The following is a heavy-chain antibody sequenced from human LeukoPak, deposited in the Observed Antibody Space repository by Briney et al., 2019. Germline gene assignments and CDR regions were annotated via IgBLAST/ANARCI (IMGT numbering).Heavy chain of an antibody. D-gene: IGHD4-23*01. Sequence: GGSLRLSCAASGFTFSSYGMHWVRQAPGKGLGWVAVIAYDGSNKYYADSVKGRFTISRDNSKNTLYLQMNSLRAEDTAVYYCAKDRYGGNSYSDYWGQGTLVTVSS. CDR3: AKDRYGGNSYSDY. J-gene: IGHJ4*02. V-gene: IGHV3-30*18. CDR2: IAYDGSNK. CDR1: GFTFSSYG.